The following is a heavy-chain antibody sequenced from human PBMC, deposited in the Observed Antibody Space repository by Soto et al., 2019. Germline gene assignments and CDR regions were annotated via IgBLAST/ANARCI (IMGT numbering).Heavy chain of an antibody. CDR2: MNPNSGHT. Sequence: QVQLVQSGAEVKKPGASVKVSCKASGYTFTSHDINWMRQATGQGLEWMGWMNPNSGHTNYAQKFQGRVTVTRDTSISTAYMELTSLRSEDTAIYYCASDMITTWGQGTLVTVSS. D-gene: IGHD3-16*01. V-gene: IGHV1-8*01. J-gene: IGHJ5*02. CDR3: ASDMITT. CDR1: GYTFTSHD.